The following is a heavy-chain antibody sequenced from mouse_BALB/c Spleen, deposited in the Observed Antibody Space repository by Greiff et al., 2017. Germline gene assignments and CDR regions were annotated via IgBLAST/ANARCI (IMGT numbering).Heavy chain of an antibody. D-gene: IGHD1-1*01. CDR2: ISNGGGST. Sequence: VMLVESGGGLVQPGGSLKLSCAASGFTFSSYTMSWVRQTPEKRLEWVAYISNGGGSTYYPDTVKGRFTISRDNAKNTLYLQMSSLKSEDTAMYYCARRGTTGVDYDMDYWGQGTSGTVSS. J-gene: IGHJ4*01. CDR3: ARRGTTGVDYDMDY. V-gene: IGHV5-12-2*01. CDR1: GFTFSSYT.